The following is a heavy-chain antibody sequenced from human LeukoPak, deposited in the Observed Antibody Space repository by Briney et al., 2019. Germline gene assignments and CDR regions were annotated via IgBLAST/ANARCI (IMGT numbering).Heavy chain of an antibody. Sequence: GASVKVSCKASGYTFTDYYVHWVRQAPGQGLEWMGWINPNSGGTNYAQKLQGRVTMTRDTSISTAYMGLSRLRSDDTAVYYCAKVVHGTVAFDIWGQGTLVTVSS. CDR3: AKVVHGTVAFDI. D-gene: IGHD2-2*01. J-gene: IGHJ3*02. CDR2: INPNSGGT. CDR1: GYTFTDYY. V-gene: IGHV1-2*02.